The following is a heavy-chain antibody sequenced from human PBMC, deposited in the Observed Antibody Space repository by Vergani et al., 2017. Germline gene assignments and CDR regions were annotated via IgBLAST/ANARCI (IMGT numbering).Heavy chain of an antibody. CDR2: IWYDGSNK. CDR1: GFTFSSYG. V-gene: IGHV3-33*01. CDR3: ARGGPDYGDYVGDAFDI. J-gene: IGHJ3*02. Sequence: QVQLVESGGGVVQPGRSLRLSCAASGFTFSSYGMHWVRQAPGKGLEWVAVIWYDGSNKYYADSVKGRFTISRYNSKNTLYLQMNSLRAEDTAVYYCARGGPDYGDYVGDAFDIWGQGTMVTVSS. D-gene: IGHD4-17*01.